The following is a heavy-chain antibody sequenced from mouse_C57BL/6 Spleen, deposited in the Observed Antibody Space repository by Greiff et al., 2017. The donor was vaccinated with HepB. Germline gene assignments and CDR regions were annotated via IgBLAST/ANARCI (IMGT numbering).Heavy chain of an antibody. V-gene: IGHV5-9-1*02. Sequence: EVKVEESGEGLVKPGGSLKLSCAASGFTFSSYAMSWVRQTPEKRLEWVAYISSGGDYIYYADTVKGRFTISRDNARNTLYLQMSSLKSEDTAMYYCTRDRGLLQGAWFAYWGQGTLVTVSA. CDR3: TRDRGLLQGAWFAY. D-gene: IGHD2-3*01. CDR1: GFTFSSYA. J-gene: IGHJ3*01. CDR2: ISSGGDYI.